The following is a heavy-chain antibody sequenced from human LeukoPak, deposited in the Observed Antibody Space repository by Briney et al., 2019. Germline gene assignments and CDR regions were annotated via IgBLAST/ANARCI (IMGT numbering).Heavy chain of an antibody. CDR2: IYYSGST. J-gene: IGHJ5*02. Sequence: PSQTLSLTCTVSGGSISSYYWSWIRQPPGKGLEWIGYIYYSGSTNYNPSLKSRVTISVDTSKNQFSLKLSSVTAADTAVYYCARVDRGRGWFDPWGQGTLVTVSS. CDR3: ARVDRGRGWFDP. CDR1: GGSISSYY. D-gene: IGHD2-2*03. V-gene: IGHV4-59*01.